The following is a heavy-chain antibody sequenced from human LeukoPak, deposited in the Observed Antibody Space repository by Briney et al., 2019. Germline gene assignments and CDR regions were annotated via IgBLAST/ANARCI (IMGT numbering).Heavy chain of an antibody. CDR1: GYSFSSYW. Sequence: GESLKISCKGSGYSFSSYWIGWVRRMPGKGLEWMGIIFPGDSDTRYSPSFQGQVTISADMSISTAYLQWSSLKASDTAMYYCARHVSWGYGDYVDCWGQGILVTVSS. D-gene: IGHD4-17*01. CDR3: ARHVSWGYGDYVDC. CDR2: IFPGDSDT. V-gene: IGHV5-51*01. J-gene: IGHJ4*02.